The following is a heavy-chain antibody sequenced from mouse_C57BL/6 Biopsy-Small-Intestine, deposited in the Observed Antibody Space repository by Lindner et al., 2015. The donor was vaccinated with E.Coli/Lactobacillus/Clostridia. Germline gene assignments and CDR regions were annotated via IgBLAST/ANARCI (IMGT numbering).Heavy chain of an antibody. CDR1: GYTFTNYW. CDR2: IYPGGGYT. D-gene: IGHD2-4*01. V-gene: IGHV1-63*01. Sequence: VQLQESGAELVRPGTSVKMSCRASGYTFTNYWIGWAKQRPGHGLEWIGDIYPGGGYTNYNEKFKGKATLTADKSSSTAYMQFSSLTSEDSAIYYCARYDYDVGAYWGQGTLVTVSA. J-gene: IGHJ3*01. CDR3: ARYDYDVGAY.